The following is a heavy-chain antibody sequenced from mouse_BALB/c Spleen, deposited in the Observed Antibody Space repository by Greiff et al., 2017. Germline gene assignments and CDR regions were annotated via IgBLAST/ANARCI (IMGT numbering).Heavy chain of an antibody. CDR3: ARYDYDYEGY. Sequence: EVKLVESGPGLVKPSQSLSLTCTVTGYSITSDYAWNWIRQFPGNKLEWMGYISYSGSTSYNPSLKSRISITRDTSKNQFFLQLNSVTTEDTATYYCARYDYDYEGYWGQGTSVTVSS. CDR1: GYSITSDYA. D-gene: IGHD2-4*01. V-gene: IGHV3-2*02. J-gene: IGHJ4*01. CDR2: ISYSGST.